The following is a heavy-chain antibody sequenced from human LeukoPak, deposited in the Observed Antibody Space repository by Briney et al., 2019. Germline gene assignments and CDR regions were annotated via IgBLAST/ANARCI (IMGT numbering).Heavy chain of an antibody. CDR3: ARDQRYYDSSGHLDY. CDR2: INPSGGRT. D-gene: IGHD3-22*01. Sequence: ASVKVSCKASGYTFTGYYMHWVRQAPGQGLEGMGIINPSGGRTSYAQKFQGRVTMTRDTSTSTVYMELSSMRSEDTAVYYCARDQRYYDSSGHLDYWGQGTLVTVSS. J-gene: IGHJ4*02. V-gene: IGHV1-46*01. CDR1: GYTFTGYY.